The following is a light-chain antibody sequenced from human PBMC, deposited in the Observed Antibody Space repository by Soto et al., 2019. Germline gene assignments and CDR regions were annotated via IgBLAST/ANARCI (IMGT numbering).Light chain of an antibody. J-gene: IGKJ2*01. CDR2: GAS. V-gene: IGKV3-15*01. CDR1: QVVSRN. Sequence: EVVLTQSPATLSVSPGDRATLSCRAIQVVSRNLAGYQQNPGQAPRLLIYGASTRATGVPARFSGSGSATEFTLSISSLQSEDVAVYYCQQSYSTPYTFGQGTKVEIK. CDR3: QQSYSTPYT.